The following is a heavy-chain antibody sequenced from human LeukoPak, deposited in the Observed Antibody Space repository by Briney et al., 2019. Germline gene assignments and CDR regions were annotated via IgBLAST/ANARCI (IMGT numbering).Heavy chain of an antibody. CDR3: GRDPSARVIIDF. CDR1: GFTFSNYA. D-gene: IGHD3-10*01. V-gene: IGHV3-30*04. Sequence: PGRSLRLSCAASGFTFSNYAMHWVRQAPGKGLEWVAIVSHDGRNQYYAESVKGRFTISRDSSKNTVSLQMNSLRAGDSALYYCGRDPSARVIIDFWGQGTLVTVSS. J-gene: IGHJ4*02. CDR2: VSHDGRNQ.